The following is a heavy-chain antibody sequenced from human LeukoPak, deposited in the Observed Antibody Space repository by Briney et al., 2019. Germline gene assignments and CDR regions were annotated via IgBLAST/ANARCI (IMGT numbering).Heavy chain of an antibody. V-gene: IGHV5-51*01. CDR2: IYPADSDT. D-gene: IGHD3-22*01. J-gene: IGHJ5*02. CDR3: ARSGDRSGLIGWFDP. Sequence: ESLKISCKGSGYSFTSYWIGWVRQMPGKGLEWMGIIYPADSDTRYSPSFQGQVTISADKSISTAYLQWSSLEASDTAMYYCARSGDRSGLIGWFDPWGQGTLVTVSS. CDR1: GYSFTSYW.